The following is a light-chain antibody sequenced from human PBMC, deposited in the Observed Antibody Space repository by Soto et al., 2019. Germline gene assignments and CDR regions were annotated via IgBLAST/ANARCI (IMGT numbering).Light chain of an antibody. V-gene: IGKV3-11*01. CDR3: QQRSSWPLT. Sequence: EIVLTQSPATLSLSPGERATLSCRASQSVNTYLGWYQQRPGQAPILLIYDAFNRATGIPATFSGSGSGTDFTLTISSLEPEDFAVYYCQQRSSWPLTFAGGTKVEIK. CDR2: DAF. CDR1: QSVNTY. J-gene: IGKJ4*01.